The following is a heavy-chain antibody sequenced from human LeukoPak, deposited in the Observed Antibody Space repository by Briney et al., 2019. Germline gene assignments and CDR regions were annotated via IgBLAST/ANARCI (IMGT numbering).Heavy chain of an antibody. D-gene: IGHD2-2*01. J-gene: IGHJ4*02. CDR2: ILYDGSTQ. CDR3: ARVDCRSTSCSPFDY. V-gene: IGHV3-30*04. Sequence: GGPLRLSCAASGFTFSTFSMHWVRQAPGKGLEWVAVILYDGSTQYYADSVRGRFTASRDNSKDTLYLQMNSLRVEDTAAYYCARVDCRSTSCSPFDYWGQGTLVTVSS. CDR1: GFTFSTFS.